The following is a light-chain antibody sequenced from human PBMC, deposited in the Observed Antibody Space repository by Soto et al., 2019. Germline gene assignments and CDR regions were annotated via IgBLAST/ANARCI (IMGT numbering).Light chain of an antibody. CDR1: QDISVY. J-gene: IGKJ5*01. Sequence: DIQMNQSPSSLSASVGHRVTITCRASQDISVYLAWYQQKPGKVPKLLIYSASTLQSGVPSRFSVSGSGTDFTLTISSLQPEDVATYYCQKFNTAPLTFGQGTRLEIK. V-gene: IGKV1-27*01. CDR3: QKFNTAPLT. CDR2: SAS.